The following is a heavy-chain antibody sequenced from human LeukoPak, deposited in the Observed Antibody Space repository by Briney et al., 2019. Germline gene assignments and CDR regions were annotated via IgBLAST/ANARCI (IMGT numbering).Heavy chain of an antibody. CDR3: ARDGDTVLTRGYYYYLDV. CDR1: GFTFSSYT. Sequence: GGSLRLSCAASGFTFSSYTMNWVRQAPGEGLEWVSSISTSSSYIYYADSVKGRFTISRDNARNSLYLEMNSLRAEDTAVYFCARDGDTVLTRGYYYYLDVWGKGTTVTVSS. CDR2: ISTSSSYI. D-gene: IGHD4-23*01. V-gene: IGHV3-21*01. J-gene: IGHJ6*03.